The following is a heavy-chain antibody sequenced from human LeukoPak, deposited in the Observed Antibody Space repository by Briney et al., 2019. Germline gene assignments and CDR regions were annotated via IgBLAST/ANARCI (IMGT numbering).Heavy chain of an antibody. CDR2: ISGSGGST. CDR3: ARLRGYSYGYGDY. CDR1: GLTFSSYA. Sequence: GGSLRLSCAASGLTFSSYAMSWVRQAPGKGLEWVSSISGSGGSTYYADSVKGRFTISRDNSQNTLYLQMNSLRAEDTAVYYCARLRGYSYGYGDYWGQGTLVTVSS. D-gene: IGHD5-18*01. V-gene: IGHV3-23*01. J-gene: IGHJ4*02.